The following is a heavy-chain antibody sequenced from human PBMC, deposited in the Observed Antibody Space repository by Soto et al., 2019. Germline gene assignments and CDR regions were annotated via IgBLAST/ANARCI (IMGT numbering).Heavy chain of an antibody. V-gene: IGHV5-51*01. Sequence: PREALKVSPKGSEYSFTDYCIGWVRQMPGKSLEWVGIIYPGDSTTRYTPCLHAQVSLSADKSVTPTYLQWSRLNAPDTAMCYFARRLTSAYDVGYYHNLDVWVQGTTVTVSS. CDR3: ARRLTSAYDVGYYHNLDV. CDR1: EYSFTDYC. CDR2: IYPGDSTT. D-gene: IGHD5-12*01. J-gene: IGHJ6*02.